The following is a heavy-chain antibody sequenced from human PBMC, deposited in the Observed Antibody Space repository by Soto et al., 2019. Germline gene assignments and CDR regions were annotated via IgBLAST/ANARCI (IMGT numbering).Heavy chain of an antibody. CDR3: ARGYSGYDSKIYYYYYYMDV. D-gene: IGHD5-12*01. CDR2: IYYSGST. V-gene: IGHV4-28*01. J-gene: IGHJ6*03. Sequence: SETLSLTWAVSGYSISSSNWWGWIRQPPGKGLEWIGYIYYSGSTYYNPSLKSRVTMSVDTSKNQFSLKLSSVTAVDTAVYYCARGYSGYDSKIYYYYYYMDVWGKGTTVTVSS. CDR1: GYSISSSNW.